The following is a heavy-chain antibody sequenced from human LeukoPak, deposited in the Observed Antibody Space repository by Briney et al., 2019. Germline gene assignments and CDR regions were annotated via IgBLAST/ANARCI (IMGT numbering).Heavy chain of an antibody. Sequence: LRLSCAASGFTFSSYAMSWIRQPPGKGLEWIGYIYHSGSTYYNPSLKSRVTISVDRSKNQFSLKLSSVTAADTAVYYCARSPSHSGSYTPFDYWGQGTLVTVSS. V-gene: IGHV4-30-2*01. CDR3: ARSPSHSGSYTPFDY. D-gene: IGHD1-26*01. CDR1: GFTFSSYA. CDR2: IYHSGST. J-gene: IGHJ4*02.